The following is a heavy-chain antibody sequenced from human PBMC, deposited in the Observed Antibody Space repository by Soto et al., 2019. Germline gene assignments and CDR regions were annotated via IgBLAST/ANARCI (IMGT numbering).Heavy chain of an antibody. Sequence: QVQMVQSGPEVKKPGASVKVSCKTSGYSFNFYGINWVRQAPGQVLEWMGWINPHNGNTNYTQKFQGRGTMTTDTSATTAYMVVRSMISDDTSVYYCARATYGTVYDSMRPWGQGTMVTVSS. D-gene: IGHD3-22*01. J-gene: IGHJ5*02. CDR1: GYSFNFYG. CDR2: INPHNGNT. V-gene: IGHV1-18*01. CDR3: ARATYGTVYDSMRP.